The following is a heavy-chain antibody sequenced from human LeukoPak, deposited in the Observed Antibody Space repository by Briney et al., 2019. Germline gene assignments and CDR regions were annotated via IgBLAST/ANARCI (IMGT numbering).Heavy chain of an antibody. CDR1: XGSXSSYY. CDR3: ARETYDSSGYYYGYDY. CDR2: IYYSGST. J-gene: IGHJ4*02. Sequence: PSEXXXXTCTVXXGSXSSYYWSWLRQPPGKGLEWIGXIYYSGSTNYNPSLKSRVTISVDTSKNQFSLKLSSVTAADTAVYYCARETYDSSGYYYGYDYWGQGTLVTVSS. D-gene: IGHD3-22*01. V-gene: IGHV4-59*01.